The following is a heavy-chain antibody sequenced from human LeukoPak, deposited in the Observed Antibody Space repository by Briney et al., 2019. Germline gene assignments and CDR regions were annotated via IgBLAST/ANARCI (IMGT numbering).Heavy chain of an antibody. J-gene: IGHJ3*02. D-gene: IGHD4/OR15-4a*01. V-gene: IGHV3-30*02. Sequence: GSLSLSCAASGFCFSSDGMDWVRQAPGKGLEWVAFIRYDGNNKDYADSVKGRFTISRDNSKSTLYLQMNSLRVDDTAVYYCAKGYGDLVAFDIWGQGTMVTVSS. CDR1: GFCFSSDG. CDR2: IRYDGNNK. CDR3: AKGYGDLVAFDI.